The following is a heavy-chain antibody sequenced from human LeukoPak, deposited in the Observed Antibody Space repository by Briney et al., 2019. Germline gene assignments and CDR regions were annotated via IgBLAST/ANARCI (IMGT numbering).Heavy chain of an antibody. CDR2: IKQDGSEK. CDR3: ARGYSSPNWFDP. V-gene: IGHV3-7*04. Sequence: GGSLRLSCAASGFTFSSYWLSWVRQAPGKGLEWVANIKQDGSEKYYVDSVKGRFTISRDNAKSSLYLQMNSLRAEDTAVYYCARGYSSPNWFDPWGQGTLVTVSS. D-gene: IGHD6-13*01. CDR1: GFTFSSYW. J-gene: IGHJ5*02.